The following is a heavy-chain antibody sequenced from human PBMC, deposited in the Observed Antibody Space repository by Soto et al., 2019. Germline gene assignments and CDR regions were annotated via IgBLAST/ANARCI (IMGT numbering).Heavy chain of an antibody. CDR1: GFTFSSYA. Sequence: PGGSLRLSCAASGFTFSSYAMSWVRQAPGKGLEWVSAISGSGGSTYYADSVKGRFTISRDNSKNTLYLQMNSLRAEDTAVYYCAKDHERYSRHYGMDVWGQGTTVTVSS. CDR2: ISGSGGST. CDR3: AKDHERYSRHYGMDV. V-gene: IGHV3-23*01. D-gene: IGHD6-13*01. J-gene: IGHJ6*02.